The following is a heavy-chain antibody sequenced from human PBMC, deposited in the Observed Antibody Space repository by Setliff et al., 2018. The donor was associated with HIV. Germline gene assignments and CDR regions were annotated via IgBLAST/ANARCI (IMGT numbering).Heavy chain of an antibody. D-gene: IGHD1-26*01. CDR2: IHTTGST. CDR3: ARTRAPYFFDF. V-gene: IGHV4-61*09. CDR1: GGSISSGSYY. Sequence: SETLSLTCTVSGGSISSGSYYWSWIRLPAGKGLEWIGQIHTTGSTNYNPSLKSRVTISVDTSKNQFSLQLNSVTAADTAVYFCARTRAPYFFDFWGQGAQVTVSS. J-gene: IGHJ4*02.